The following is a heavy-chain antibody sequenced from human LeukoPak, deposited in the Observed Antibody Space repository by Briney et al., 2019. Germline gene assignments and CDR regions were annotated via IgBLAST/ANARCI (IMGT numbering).Heavy chain of an antibody. V-gene: IGHV4-31*03. CDR1: GGSISCGGYY. CDR2: IDYSGST. Sequence: TSETLSLTCTVSGGSISCGGYYWRWIRQHPGKGLEWIGYIDYSGSTYYNPSLKSRVTISVDTSKHQFSLKLSSVTAADTAVYYCAGMATDSSGYYYPFDYWGQGTLVTVSS. D-gene: IGHD3-22*01. CDR3: AGMATDSSGYYYPFDY. J-gene: IGHJ4*02.